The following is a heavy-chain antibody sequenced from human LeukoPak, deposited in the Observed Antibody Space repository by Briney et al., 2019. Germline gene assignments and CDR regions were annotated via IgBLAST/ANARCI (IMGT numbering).Heavy chain of an antibody. CDR3: ARDTSDILAGYFSGPGEGYMDV. D-gene: IGHD3-9*01. CDR2: ISPNSGGT. CDR1: GYTFTGYY. V-gene: IGHV1-2*02. Sequence: ASVKVSCKASGYTFTGYYMHWVRQAPGQGLEWMGWISPNSGGTNYAQKFQGRVTMTRDTSISTAYMELSRLRSDDTAVYYCARDTSDILAGYFSGPGEGYMDVWGKGTTVTVSS. J-gene: IGHJ6*03.